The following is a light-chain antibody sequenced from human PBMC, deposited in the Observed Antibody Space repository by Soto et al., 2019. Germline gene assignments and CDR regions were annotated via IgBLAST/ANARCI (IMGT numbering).Light chain of an antibody. Sequence: QPVLTQPPSVSEAPRQRVTISCSGSSSNIGNNAVNWYQQLPGKAPKLLIYYDDLLPSGVSDRFSGSKSGTSASLAISGLQSEDEADYYCAAWADSLNGHVFGTGTKVTVL. CDR2: YDD. CDR3: AAWADSLNGHV. V-gene: IGLV1-36*01. CDR1: SSNIGNNA. J-gene: IGLJ1*01.